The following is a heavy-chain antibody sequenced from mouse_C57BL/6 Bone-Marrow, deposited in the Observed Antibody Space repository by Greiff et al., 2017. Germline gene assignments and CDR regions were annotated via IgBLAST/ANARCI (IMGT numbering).Heavy chain of an antibody. J-gene: IGHJ2*01. CDR1: GYTFTSYW. D-gene: IGHD6-2*01. Sequence: VQLQQPGAELVRPGTSVKLSCKASGYTFTSYWMHWVKQRPGQGLEWIGVIDPSDSYTNYNQKFKGKATLTVDTSSSTAYMQLSSLTSEDSAVYYCARSLLGDYWGQGTTLTVSS. V-gene: IGHV1-59*01. CDR2: IDPSDSYT. CDR3: ARSLLGDY.